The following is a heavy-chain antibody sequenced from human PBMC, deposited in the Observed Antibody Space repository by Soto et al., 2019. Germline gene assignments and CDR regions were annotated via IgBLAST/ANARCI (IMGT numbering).Heavy chain of an antibody. V-gene: IGHV4-30-4*01. D-gene: IGHD1-26*01. CDR2: IYYSGST. Sequence: QVQLQESGPGLVKPSQTLSLTCTVSGGSISSGDYYWSWIRQPPGKGLEWIGYIYYSGSTDYNPSLKSRLTISLDPSKNQFSLKLTSVTAADTALYYCARVKTRVGYLASWGQGTLVTVSS. CDR3: ARVKTRVGYLAS. J-gene: IGHJ4*02. CDR1: GGSISSGDYY.